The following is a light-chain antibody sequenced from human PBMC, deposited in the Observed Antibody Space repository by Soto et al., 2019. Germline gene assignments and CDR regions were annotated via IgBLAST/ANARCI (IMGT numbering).Light chain of an antibody. V-gene: IGKV3-15*01. Sequence: EIVMTQSPVTLSVSPGERVTLSCRASQSVRTNLAWYQQKPGQAPRLLIYGASARATGIPARISGNGSGTVFSLTISSLQSEDFAVYYCQQYNNWPRTFGGGTKVDIK. CDR3: QQYNNWPRT. J-gene: IGKJ4*01. CDR2: GAS. CDR1: QSVRTN.